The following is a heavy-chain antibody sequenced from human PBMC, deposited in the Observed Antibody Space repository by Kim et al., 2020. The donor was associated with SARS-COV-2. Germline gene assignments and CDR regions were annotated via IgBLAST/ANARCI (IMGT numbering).Heavy chain of an antibody. CDR3: ARLPPYGDLGYYYGMDV. CDR1: GYSFTSYW. V-gene: IGHV5-51*01. J-gene: IGHJ6*02. D-gene: IGHD4-17*01. Sequence: GSLKISCKGSGYSFTSYWIGWVRQMPGKGLEWMGIIYPGDSDTRYSPSFQGQVTISADKSISTAYLQWSSLKASDTAMYYCARLPPYGDLGYYYGMDVWGQGTTVTVSS. CDR2: IYPGDSDT.